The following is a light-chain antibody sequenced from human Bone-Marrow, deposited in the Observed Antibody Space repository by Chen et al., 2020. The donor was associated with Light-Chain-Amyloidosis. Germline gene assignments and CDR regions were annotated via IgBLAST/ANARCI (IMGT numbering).Light chain of an antibody. Sequence: EIVMTQSPATLSVSPGERATLSCRASQSVGNKLAWYQQKPGQAPRLLTYGASTRATGVAARFSGSGSGTEFTLTISSLQSEDFAVYYCQQYNDWPRTFGQGTKVEIK. CDR3: QQYNDWPRT. CDR2: GAS. V-gene: IGKV3-15*01. CDR1: QSVGNK. J-gene: IGKJ1*01.